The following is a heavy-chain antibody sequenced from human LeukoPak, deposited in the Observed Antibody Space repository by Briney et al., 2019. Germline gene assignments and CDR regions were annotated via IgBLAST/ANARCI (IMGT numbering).Heavy chain of an antibody. CDR3: AREGSPGTYDY. V-gene: IGHV3-64*01. D-gene: IGHD6-13*01. Sequence: GGSLRLSCAASGFTISSYTMHWVRQAPGKGLESVSAMRSDGGNTYYANSVKGRFTISRDNSWNTLYLQMDSLRAEDMAVYYCAREGSPGTYDYWGQGTLVTVSS. J-gene: IGHJ4*02. CDR2: MRSDGGNT. CDR1: GFTISSYT.